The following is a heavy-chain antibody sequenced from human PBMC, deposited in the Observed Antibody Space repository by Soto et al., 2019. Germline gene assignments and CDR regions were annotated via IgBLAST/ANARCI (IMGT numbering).Heavy chain of an antibody. CDR2: IWYDGSNK. CDR1: GFTFSSYG. Sequence: QVQLVESGGGVVQPGRSLRLSCAASGFTFSSYGMHWVRQAPGKGLEWVAVIWYDGSNKYYADSVKGRFTISRDNSKNSLYLQMNSLRAEDTAVYYCARDQKELYHYGMDVWGQGTTVTVSS. CDR3: ARDQKELYHYGMDV. J-gene: IGHJ6*02. V-gene: IGHV3-33*01. D-gene: IGHD1-26*01.